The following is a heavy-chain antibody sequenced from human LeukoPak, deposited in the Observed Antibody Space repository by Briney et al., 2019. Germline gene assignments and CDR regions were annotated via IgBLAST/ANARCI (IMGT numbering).Heavy chain of an antibody. CDR3: ARDRGYCSSTSCYGSVPYYYYGMDV. J-gene: IGHJ6*02. V-gene: IGHV4-59*01. Sequence: SETLSLTCTVSGGSISSYYWSWIRQPPGKGLEWIGYIYYSGSTNYNPSLKSRVTISVDTSKNQFSLKLSSVTAADTAVYYCARDRGYCSSTSCYGSVPYYYYGMDVWGQGTTVTVSS. CDR1: GGSISSYY. D-gene: IGHD2-2*01. CDR2: IYYSGST.